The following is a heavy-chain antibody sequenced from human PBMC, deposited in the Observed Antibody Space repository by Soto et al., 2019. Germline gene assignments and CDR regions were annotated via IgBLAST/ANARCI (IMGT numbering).Heavy chain of an antibody. V-gene: IGHV3-23*01. CDR2: ISGSGGST. Sequence: EVQLLESGGGLVQPGGSLRLSCAASGFTFSSYAMSWVRQAPGKGLEWVSAISGSGGSTYYADSVNGRFTISRDNSKNTLYLQMNSLRAEDTAVYYCAKSATGYYVNYYYYYMDVWGKGTTVTVSS. D-gene: IGHD3-9*01. CDR1: GFTFSSYA. J-gene: IGHJ6*03. CDR3: AKSATGYYVNYYYYYMDV.